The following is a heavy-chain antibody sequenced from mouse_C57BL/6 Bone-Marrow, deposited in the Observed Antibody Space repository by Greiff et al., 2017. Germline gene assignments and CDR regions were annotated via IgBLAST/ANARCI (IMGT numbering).Heavy chain of an antibody. Sequence: QVHVKQSGAELVRPGTSVKVSCKASGYAFTNYLIEWVKQRPGQGLEWIGVINPGSGGTNYNEKFKGKATLTADKSSSTAYMQLSSLTSEDSAVYFCARLRRGSWYFDVGGTGTTVTVSS. V-gene: IGHV1-54*01. CDR3: ARLRRGSWYFDV. D-gene: IGHD2-4*01. CDR1: GYAFTNYL. CDR2: INPGSGGT. J-gene: IGHJ1*03.